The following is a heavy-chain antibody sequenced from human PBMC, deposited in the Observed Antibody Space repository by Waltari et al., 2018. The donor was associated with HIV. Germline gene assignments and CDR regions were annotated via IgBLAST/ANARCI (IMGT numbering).Heavy chain of an antibody. J-gene: IGHJ4*02. Sequence: QVQLVESGAEVKKPGASLTVSCKASGYAFTCFYIHWVRQAPGRGLEWVGWINTKKGDTNFAQKFQGRVTMTRDTSISTAYMELSRLTSDDTAEYYCARDPSYGFGENDYWGQGTLFTVSS. V-gene: IGHV1-2*02. CDR3: ARDPSYGFGENDY. D-gene: IGHD3-10*01. CDR1: GYAFTCFY. CDR2: INTKKGDT.